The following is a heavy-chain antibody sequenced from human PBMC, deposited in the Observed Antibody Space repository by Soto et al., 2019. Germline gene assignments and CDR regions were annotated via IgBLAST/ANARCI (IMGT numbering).Heavy chain of an antibody. D-gene: IGHD1-1*01. J-gene: IGHJ4*02. Sequence: QVQLVESGGGVVQPGRSLRLSCAASGFTFSSSGMHWVRQAPGKGLEWVAVIWHDGSYKYKTDSVKGRFTISRDNSKNTLYLQMKSLSAEDTAVYYCARGNWKYGYFDYWGQGTLVTVSS. CDR1: GFTFSSSG. CDR3: ARGNWKYGYFDY. V-gene: IGHV3-33*01. CDR2: IWHDGSYK.